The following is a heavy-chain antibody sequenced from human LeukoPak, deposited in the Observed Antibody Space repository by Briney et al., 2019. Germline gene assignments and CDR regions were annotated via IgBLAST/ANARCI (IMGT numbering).Heavy chain of an antibody. Sequence: GGSLRLSCAASGFTFSSYAMSWVRQAPGKGLEWVSAISGSGGSTYYADSVKGRFTISRDNSKNTLYLQMNSLRAEDTAVYYCAKDQDGSGSYYPDAFDTWGQGTMVTVSS. J-gene: IGHJ3*02. CDR2: ISGSGGST. D-gene: IGHD3-10*01. CDR3: AKDQDGSGSYYPDAFDT. CDR1: GFTFSSYA. V-gene: IGHV3-23*01.